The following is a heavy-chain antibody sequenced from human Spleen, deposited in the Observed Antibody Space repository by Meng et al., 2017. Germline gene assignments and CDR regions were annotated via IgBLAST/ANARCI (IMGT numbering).Heavy chain of an antibody. CDR1: GFILSSYE. CDR3: ARAVPPYGMDV. CDR2: IYSGGST. V-gene: IGHV3-66*01. J-gene: IGHJ6*02. Sequence: LSLTCAGSGFILSSYEMNWVRQAPGKGLEWVSVIYSGGSTYYADSVKGRFTISRDNSKNTLYLQMNSLRVEDTAVYYCARAVPPYGMDVWGQGTTVTVSS.